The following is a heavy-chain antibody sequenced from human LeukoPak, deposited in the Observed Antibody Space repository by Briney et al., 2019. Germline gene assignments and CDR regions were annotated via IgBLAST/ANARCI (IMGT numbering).Heavy chain of an antibody. V-gene: IGHV4-39*07. J-gene: IGHJ6*02. D-gene: IGHD5-18*01. CDR1: GGSISSSSYY. Sequence: SETLSLTCTVSGGSISSSSYYWGWIRQPPGKGLEWIGSIYYSGSTNYNPSLKSRVTISVDTSKNQFSLKLSSVTAADTAVYYCARAEGWIQPYGMDVWGQGTTVTVSS. CDR2: IYYSGST. CDR3: ARAEGWIQPYGMDV.